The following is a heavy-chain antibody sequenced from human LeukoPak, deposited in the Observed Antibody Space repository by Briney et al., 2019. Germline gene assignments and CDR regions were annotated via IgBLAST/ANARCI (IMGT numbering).Heavy chain of an antibody. J-gene: IGHJ4*02. V-gene: IGHV1-18*01. CDR3: ARDATARDYSYFDY. CDR1: GYTFTSYG. CDR2: ISAYNGNT. D-gene: IGHD4-11*01. Sequence: ASVKVSCKASGYTFTSYGISWVRQAPGQGLEWMGWISAYNGNTNYAQKLQGRVTMTTDTSTSTAYMELRSLRSDDTAVYYCARDATARDYSYFDYWGQGTPVTVSS.